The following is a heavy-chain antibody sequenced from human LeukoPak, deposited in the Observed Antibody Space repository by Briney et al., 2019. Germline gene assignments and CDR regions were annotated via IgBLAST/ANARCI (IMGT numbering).Heavy chain of an antibody. D-gene: IGHD2-2*01. CDR1: GFTFSSYA. Sequence: GGYLRRSCAASGFTFSSYAMSWVRQAPGKGLEWVSAISGSGGSTYYADSVKGRFTISRDNSKNTLYLQMNSLRAEDTAVYYCATDRPEGTAGYCSSTSCYDVDYWGQGTLVTVSS. CDR3: ATDRPEGTAGYCSSTSCYDVDY. J-gene: IGHJ4*02. V-gene: IGHV3-23*01. CDR2: ISGSGGST.